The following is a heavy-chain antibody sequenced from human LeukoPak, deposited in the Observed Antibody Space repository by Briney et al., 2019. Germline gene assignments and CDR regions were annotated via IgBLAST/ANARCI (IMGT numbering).Heavy chain of an antibody. J-gene: IGHJ4*02. Sequence: SETLSLTCTVSGGSISSSSYYWGWIRQPPGKGLEWIESIYYSGSTYYNPSLKSRVTISVDTSKNQFSLKLSSVTAADTAVYYCARSLGATTFPYFDYWGQGTLVTVSS. CDR3: ARSLGATTFPYFDY. CDR1: GGSISSSSYY. CDR2: IYYSGST. D-gene: IGHD1-26*01. V-gene: IGHV4-39*01.